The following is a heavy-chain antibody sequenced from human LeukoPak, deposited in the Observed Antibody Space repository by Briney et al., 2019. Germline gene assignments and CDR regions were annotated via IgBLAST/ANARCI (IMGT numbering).Heavy chain of an antibody. D-gene: IGHD2/OR15-2a*01. V-gene: IGHV3-9*01. CDR2: ISRNSDNR. CDR3: AKVDSNSWYLGFDY. CDR1: GFTFDNYA. Sequence: GRSLRLSCATSGFTFDNYAMHWVRHAPGKGLEWVSGISRNSDNRAYADSVKGRFTISRDNAKSSLSLQMNSLRADDTAVYYCAKVDSNSWYLGFDYWGQGTLVTVSS. J-gene: IGHJ4*02.